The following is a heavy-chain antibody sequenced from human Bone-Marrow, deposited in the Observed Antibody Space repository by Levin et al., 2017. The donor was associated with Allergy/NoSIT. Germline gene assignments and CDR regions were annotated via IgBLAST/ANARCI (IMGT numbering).Heavy chain of an antibody. CDR2: MYSGGDT. V-gene: IGHV3-53*01. J-gene: IGHJ3*01. CDR1: GFIVSNYQ. CDR3: ARPGKSVGWYWGAFDQ. Sequence: GGSLRLSCAGSGFIVSNYQMSWVRQAPGKGLQWVSVMYSGGDTYYAHSVKGRFTISRDNSKNTVFLQMNNLRVEDTAVYYCARPGKSVGWYWGAFDQWGQGTSVIVSA. D-gene: IGHD6-19*01.